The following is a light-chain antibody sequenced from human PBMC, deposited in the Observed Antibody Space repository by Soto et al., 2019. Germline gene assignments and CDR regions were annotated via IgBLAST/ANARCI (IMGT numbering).Light chain of an antibody. CDR2: GAS. J-gene: IGKJ1*01. CDR3: QQNNYSPPWT. V-gene: IGKV3D-15*01. CDR1: QSVSSN. Sequence: EIVLTPSPATLSVSPGERATLSCRASQSVSSNLAWYQQTPGQAPRLLIYGASTRATGIPARFSGSGSGTDITPTISRLPAEYLACYCWQQNNYSPPWTFGQGTKVDIK.